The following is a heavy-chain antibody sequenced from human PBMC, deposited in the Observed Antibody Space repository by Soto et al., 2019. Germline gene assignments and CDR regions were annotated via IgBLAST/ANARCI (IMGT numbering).Heavy chain of an antibody. CDR3: AREGGSYDSGGFLIRGAFHV. Sequence: QVQLQESGPGLVKPSQTLSLTCSVSGDSISTIDYYWTWIRQHPGKGLEWIGNIYYLGNTYYNPSLESRLTISVDTSKNQFSLTLTSVTAADTAVYYCAREGGSYDSGGFLIRGAFHVWGQGTFVTVSS. CDR2: IYYLGNT. D-gene: IGHD3-22*01. CDR1: GDSISTIDYY. J-gene: IGHJ3*01. V-gene: IGHV4-31*03.